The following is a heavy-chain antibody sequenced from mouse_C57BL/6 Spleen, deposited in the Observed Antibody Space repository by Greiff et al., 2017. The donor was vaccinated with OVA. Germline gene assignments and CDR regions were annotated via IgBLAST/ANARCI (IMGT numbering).Heavy chain of an antibody. Sequence: VQLQQSGAELVRPGASVKLSCKASGYTFTDYYINWVKQRPGQGLEWIARIYPGSGNTYYNEKFKGKATLTAEKSSSTAYMQLSSLTSEDSAVYFCASARPNWDDWYFDVWGTGTTVTVSS. CDR2: IYPGSGNT. D-gene: IGHD4-1*01. J-gene: IGHJ1*03. CDR3: ASARPNWDDWYFDV. V-gene: IGHV1-76*01. CDR1: GYTFTDYY.